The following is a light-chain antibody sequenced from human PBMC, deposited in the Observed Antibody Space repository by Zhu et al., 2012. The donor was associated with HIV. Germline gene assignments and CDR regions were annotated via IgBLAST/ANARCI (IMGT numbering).Light chain of an antibody. CDR2: GAS. J-gene: IGKJ3*01. CDR3: QQYDKWPLT. V-gene: IGKV3-15*01. CDR1: QSVSSG. Sequence: EIVMTQSPVTLSVSPGERATLSCRASQSVSSGLAWYQQKPGQAPRLLIYGASTRATGIPARFSGSGSGTDFTLTISSLQSEDFAIYYCQQYDKWPLTFGPGTKVDI.